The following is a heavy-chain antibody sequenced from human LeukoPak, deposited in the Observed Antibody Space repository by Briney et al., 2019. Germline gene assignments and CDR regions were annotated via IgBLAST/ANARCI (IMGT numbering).Heavy chain of an antibody. CDR2: ISYDGSNK. CDR1: GFTFSSYS. D-gene: IGHD2-2*01. CDR3: ARATRPYYYYYYMDV. J-gene: IGHJ6*03. V-gene: IGHV3-30*03. Sequence: GGSLRLSCAASGFTFSSYSMNWVRQAPGKGLEWVAVISYDGSNKYYADSVKGRFTISRDNSKNTLYLQMNSLRAEDTAVYYCARATRPYYYYYYMDVWGKGTAVTVSS.